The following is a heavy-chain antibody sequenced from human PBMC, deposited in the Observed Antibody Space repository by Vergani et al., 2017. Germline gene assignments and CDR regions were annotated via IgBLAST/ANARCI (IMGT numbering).Heavy chain of an antibody. CDR2: MNPNSGNT. D-gene: IGHD6-6*01. V-gene: IGHV1-8*01. CDR1: GYTFTSYD. Sequence: QVQLVQSGAEVKKPGASVKVSCKASGYTFTSYDINWVRQATGQGLEWMGWMNPNSGNTGYAQKFQGRVTMTRDTSISTAYMELSRLRSDDTAVYYCARDHGIAARGGMDYYYGMDVWGQGTTVTFSS. CDR3: ARDHGIAARGGMDYYYGMDV. J-gene: IGHJ6*02.